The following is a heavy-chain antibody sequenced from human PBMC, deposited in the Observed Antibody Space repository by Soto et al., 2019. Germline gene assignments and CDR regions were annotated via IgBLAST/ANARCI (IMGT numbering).Heavy chain of an antibody. Sequence: GASVKVSCKASGYTFTGYYMHWVRQAPGQGLEWMGWINPNSGGTNYAQKFQGWVTMTRDTSISTAYMELSRLRSDDTAVYYCARGVERRPSPVYFYYYYYGMDVWGQGTTVTVSS. J-gene: IGHJ6*02. CDR2: INPNSGGT. CDR3: ARGVERRPSPVYFYYYYYGMDV. CDR1: GYTFTGYY. V-gene: IGHV1-2*04. D-gene: IGHD1-1*01.